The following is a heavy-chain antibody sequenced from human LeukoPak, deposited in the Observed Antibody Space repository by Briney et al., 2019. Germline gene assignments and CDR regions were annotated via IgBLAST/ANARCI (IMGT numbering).Heavy chain of an antibody. CDR3: ARHQPAAYIDY. CDR2: TYPGDSDT. V-gene: IGHV5-51*01. Sequence: GESLKICCECSGYFITNYWIGWVRHLAGKVLEWMGITYPGDSDTRYSPSFQGQVTISADKCISTAYRQWSSLKASDTAMYYCARHQPAAYIDYWGQGTLVTVSS. CDR1: GYFITNYW. J-gene: IGHJ4*02. D-gene: IGHD2-2*01.